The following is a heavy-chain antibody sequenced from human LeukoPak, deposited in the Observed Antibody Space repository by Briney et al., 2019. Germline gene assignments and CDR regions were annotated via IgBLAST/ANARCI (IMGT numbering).Heavy chain of an antibody. CDR1: GGPISSGGYY. CDR2: IYHSGST. J-gene: IGHJ4*02. D-gene: IGHD6-6*01. CDR3: ARSPLYSSSSTFDY. V-gene: IGHV4-30-2*01. Sequence: SETLSLTCTVSGGPISSGGYYWSWIRQPPGKGLEWIGYIYHSGSTYYNPSLKSRVTISVDRSKNQFSLKLSSVTAADTAVYYCARSPLYSSSSTFDYWGQGTLVTVSS.